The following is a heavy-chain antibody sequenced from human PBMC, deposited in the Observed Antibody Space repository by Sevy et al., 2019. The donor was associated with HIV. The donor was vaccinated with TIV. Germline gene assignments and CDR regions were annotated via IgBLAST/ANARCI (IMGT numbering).Heavy chain of an antibody. CDR2: INGGGGST. J-gene: IGHJ5*02. D-gene: IGHD3-3*01. CDR1: GFRFSAFG. Sequence: GSLRLSCVASGFRFSAFGMAWVRQAAGEGLEWVSGINGGGGSTYYRNSVKGRFTVSRDNSKNTVYLQMNSLRADDTAVYYCAKAPYYDFWSHNYNNWFDPWGQGTLVTVSS. V-gene: IGHV3-23*01. CDR3: AKAPYYDFWSHNYNNWFDP.